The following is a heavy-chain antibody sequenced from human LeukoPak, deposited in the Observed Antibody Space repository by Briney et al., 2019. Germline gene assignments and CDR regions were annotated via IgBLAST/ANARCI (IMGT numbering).Heavy chain of an antibody. CDR1: GYIFTSYY. CDR3: ARTHVAAAYYFDY. Sequence: ASVKVSCKASGYIFTSYYMHWVRQAPGQGLEWMGMINPSGGSTSYAQKFQGRVTLTRDMSTSTVYMELSSLRSEDTAVYCCARTHVAAAYYFDYWGQGSLVTVSS. V-gene: IGHV1-46*01. J-gene: IGHJ4*02. D-gene: IGHD6-13*01. CDR2: INPSGGST.